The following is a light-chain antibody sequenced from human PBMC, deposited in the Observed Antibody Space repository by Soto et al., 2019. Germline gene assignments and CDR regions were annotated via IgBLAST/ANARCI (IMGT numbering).Light chain of an antibody. J-gene: IGKJ1*01. V-gene: IGKV3-20*01. CDR1: QSVSSSY. CDR2: GAS. Sequence: ESVLTQSPGTLSLSPGERATLSCRASQSVSSSYLAWYQQKPGQAPRLLIYGASSRATGIPDRFSGSGSGTDFTLTISRLEPEDFAVYYCQQYGNSPPTFGQETKVEIK. CDR3: QQYGNSPPT.